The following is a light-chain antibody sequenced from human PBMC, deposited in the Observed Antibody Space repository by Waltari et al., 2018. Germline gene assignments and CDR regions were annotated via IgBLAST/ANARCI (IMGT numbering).Light chain of an antibody. J-gene: IGKJ1*01. CDR3: QHYVRLPVT. CDR2: GAS. CDR1: QSVGRT. Sequence: VLTQSPGTLSLSPGERATLSCRTSQSVGRTLAWYQQKPGQAPRLLIYGASIRATGIPDRFSGSGSGTDSSLTISRLEPEDFAVYYCQHYVRLPVTFGQGTKVEIK. V-gene: IGKV3-20*01.